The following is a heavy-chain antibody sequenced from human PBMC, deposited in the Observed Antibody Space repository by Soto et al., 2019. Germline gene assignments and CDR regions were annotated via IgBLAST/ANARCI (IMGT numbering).Heavy chain of an antibody. CDR2: INPSGGST. CDR1: GYTFTSYY. CDR3: ARASPAVAGSHAFDI. D-gene: IGHD6-19*01. J-gene: IGHJ3*02. V-gene: IGHV1-46*03. Sequence: ASVKVSCKASGYTFTSYYMHWVRQAPGQGLEWMGIINPSGGSTSYAQKFQGRVTMTRDTSTSTVYMELSSLRSEDTAVYYCARASPAVAGSHAFDIWGQGTMVTVSS.